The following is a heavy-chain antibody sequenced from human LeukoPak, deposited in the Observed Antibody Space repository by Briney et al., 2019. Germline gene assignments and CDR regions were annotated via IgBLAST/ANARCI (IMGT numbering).Heavy chain of an antibody. Sequence: ASVKVSCKASGGTFTSYGISWVRQAPGQGLEWMGWISAYNGNTNYAQKLQGRVTMTTDTSTSTAYMELRSLRSDDTAVYYCARQQWLVLYYYYGMDVWGQGTTVTVSS. D-gene: IGHD6-19*01. CDR3: ARQQWLVLYYYYGMDV. CDR2: ISAYNGNT. CDR1: GGTFTSYG. V-gene: IGHV1-18*01. J-gene: IGHJ6*02.